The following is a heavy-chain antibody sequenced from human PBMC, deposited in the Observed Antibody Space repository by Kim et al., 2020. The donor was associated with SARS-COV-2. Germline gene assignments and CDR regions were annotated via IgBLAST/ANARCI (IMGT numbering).Heavy chain of an antibody. V-gene: IGHV3-11*01. CDR2: IGGNGYSK. CDR3: ARSSAADY. D-gene: IGHD6-19*01. Sequence: GGSLRLSCTASGIPFSDSYMSWIRQSPGNGLEWLAYIGGNGYSKYYADSVKGRFTISRDNANNVLYLDMNNLRVEDSGVYYCARSSAADYWGQGTLVTVSS. J-gene: IGHJ4*02. CDR1: GIPFSDSY.